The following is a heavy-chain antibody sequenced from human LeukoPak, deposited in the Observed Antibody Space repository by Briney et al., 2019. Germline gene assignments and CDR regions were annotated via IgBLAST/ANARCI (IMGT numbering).Heavy chain of an antibody. CDR1: GYTFTSYG. J-gene: IGHJ4*02. CDR3: AREGTLGGSGAPNDY. V-gene: IGHV1-18*01. CDR2: ISAYNGNT. D-gene: IGHD3-10*01. Sequence: GASVNVSCKSSGYTFTSYGISWVRQAPGQGLEWMGWISAYNGNTNYAQKLQGRVTMTTDTSTSTAYMELRSLRSDDTAVYYCAREGTLGGSGAPNDYWGQGTLVTVSS.